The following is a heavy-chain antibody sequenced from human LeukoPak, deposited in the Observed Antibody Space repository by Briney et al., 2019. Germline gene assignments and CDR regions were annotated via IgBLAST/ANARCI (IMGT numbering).Heavy chain of an antibody. D-gene: IGHD1-26*01. J-gene: IGHJ4*02. CDR2: IYYSGST. CDR3: AKLQSGAYYSPFDN. CDR1: GGSLSSNSYY. V-gene: IGHV4-39*01. Sequence: SETLSLTCTVSGGSLSSNSYYWGWIRQSPGKGLEWIGTIYYSGSTYYNPSLKSRVTISVDTSKNQFSLKLSSVTATDTAVYYCAKLQSGAYYSPFDNWGQGTLVTVSS.